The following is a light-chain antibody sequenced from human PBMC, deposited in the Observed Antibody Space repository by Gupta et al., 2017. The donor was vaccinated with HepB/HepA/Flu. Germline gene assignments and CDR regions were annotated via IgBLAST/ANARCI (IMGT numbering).Light chain of an antibody. V-gene: IGKV3-20*01. CDR3: QQYATSPFT. Sequence: EIVLTQSPGTLSLSPGERATLSCKTSQSVTSSYLAWYQQKPGQAPRLLFYGASSRATGIPDRFSGSGSGTDFTLTISRLEPEDFAEYYCQQYATSPFTFGPGTKVDIK. J-gene: IGKJ3*01. CDR1: QSVTSSY. CDR2: GAS.